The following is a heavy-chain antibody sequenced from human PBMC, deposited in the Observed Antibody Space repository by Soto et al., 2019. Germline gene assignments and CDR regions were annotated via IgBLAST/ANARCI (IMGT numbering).Heavy chain of an antibody. CDR2: ISSSGSTI. CDR3: AREGGRHCSPTRCYNAFDL. CDR1: GFPFSACS. J-gene: IGHJ3*01. V-gene: IGHV3-48*02. D-gene: IGHD2-2*02. Sequence: EVQLVESGGGLVQPGGSLRLSCASSGFPFSACSMNWVRQAPGKGLGWVAYISSSGSTIYYTDSVKGRFTISRDNAKSSLYLQMDSLRDEDTAVYYCAREGGRHCSPTRCYNAFDLWGQGTMVTVSS.